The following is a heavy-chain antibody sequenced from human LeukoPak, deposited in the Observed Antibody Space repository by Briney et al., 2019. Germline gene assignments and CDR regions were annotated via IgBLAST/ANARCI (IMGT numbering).Heavy chain of an antibody. CDR1: GFTFSSYA. CDR3: AKDGALYSYGSGIDY. D-gene: IGHD5-18*01. V-gene: IGHV3-23*01. Sequence: GGSLRLSCAASGFTFSSYAMSWVRQAPGKGLEWVSAISGSGGSTYYADSVKGRFTISRDNSKNTPYLQMNSLRAEDTAVYYCAKDGALYSYGSGIDYWGQGTLVTVSS. CDR2: ISGSGGST. J-gene: IGHJ4*02.